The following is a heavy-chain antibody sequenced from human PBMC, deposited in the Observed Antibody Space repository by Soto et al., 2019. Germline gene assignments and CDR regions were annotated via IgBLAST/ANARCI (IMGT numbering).Heavy chain of an antibody. CDR2: IYPGDSDT. CDR1: GYSFTSYW. CDR3: VTQDIVVVPAAIGKAPAGTVDAFDI. J-gene: IGHJ3*02. V-gene: IGHV5-51*01. Sequence: GESLKISCKGSGYSFTSYWIGWVRQMPGKGLEWMGIIYPGDSDTRYSPSFQGQVTISADKSISTAYLQWSSLKASDTAMYYWVTQDIVVVPAAIGKAPAGTVDAFDIWGQGKMVTVS. D-gene: IGHD2-2*01.